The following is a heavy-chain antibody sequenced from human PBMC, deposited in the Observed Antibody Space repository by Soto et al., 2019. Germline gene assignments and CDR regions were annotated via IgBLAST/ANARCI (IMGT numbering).Heavy chain of an antibody. CDR2: FFSDVER. CDR1: GFSLSNGRMG. Sequence: QVTLKESGPVLVKPTETLTLTCTVSGFSLSNGRMGVSWIRQPPGKPLEWLAHFFSDVERSYSASMQSRLTLSTDPSGSQVVLTITNMDPVDTATYYCGRMDGDYIYYRLDVWGRVATGTVS. CDR3: GRMDGDYIYYRLDV. D-gene: IGHD3-10*01. J-gene: IGHJ6*02. V-gene: IGHV2-26*02.